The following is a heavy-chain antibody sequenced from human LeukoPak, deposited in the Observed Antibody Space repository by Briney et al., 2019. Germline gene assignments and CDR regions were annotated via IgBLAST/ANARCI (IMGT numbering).Heavy chain of an antibody. CDR2: ISSSSSYI. J-gene: IGHJ3*02. Sequence: GGSLRLSCAASGFTFSSYSVSWVRQAPGKGLEWVSSISSSSSYIYQADSVKGRFTISRDNAKNSLYLQMNSLRAEDTAVYYCARVKEASAFDIWGQGTMVTVSS. V-gene: IGHV3-21*01. D-gene: IGHD5-12*01. CDR1: GFTFSSYS. CDR3: ARVKEASAFDI.